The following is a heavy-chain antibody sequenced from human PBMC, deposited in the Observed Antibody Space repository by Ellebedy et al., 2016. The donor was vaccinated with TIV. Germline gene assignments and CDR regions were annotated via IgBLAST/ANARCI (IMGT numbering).Heavy chain of an antibody. CDR2: ITGMFRTV. J-gene: IGHJ4*02. D-gene: IGHD3-10*01. CDR3: ARGTAYYHRYFDD. Sequence: SVKVSCKASGGTFNSHAISWVRQAPGQGLQWMGGITGMFRTVTYAQNFQGRVTITADEFMSTAYMELSSLRSEDTAVYYCARGTAYYHRYFDDWGQGTLVTVSS. CDR1: GGTFNSHA. V-gene: IGHV1-69*13.